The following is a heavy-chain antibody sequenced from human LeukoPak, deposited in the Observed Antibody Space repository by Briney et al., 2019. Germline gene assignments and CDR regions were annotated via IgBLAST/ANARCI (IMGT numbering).Heavy chain of an antibody. Sequence: PSETLSLTCAVYGGSFSGYYWSWIRRPPGKGLEWIGGISSSGNTYYNPSLKSRITISIDTSKNHFSLKLSSVTAADTAVYYCARLGAGPTYYDFWSGYSSFYFDYWGQGTLVTVSS. J-gene: IGHJ4*02. D-gene: IGHD3-3*01. CDR3: ARLGAGPTYYDFWSGYSSFYFDY. CDR1: GGSFSGYY. CDR2: ISSSGNT. V-gene: IGHV4-34*01.